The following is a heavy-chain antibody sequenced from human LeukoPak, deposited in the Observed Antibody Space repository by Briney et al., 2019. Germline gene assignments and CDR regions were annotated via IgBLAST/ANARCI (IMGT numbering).Heavy chain of an antibody. V-gene: IGHV4-39*01. CDR3: ARRSLVGELSGGVGFDY. Sequence: SETLSLTCTVSGGSISSSSYYWGWIRQPPGKGLEWIGSIYYSGSTYYNPSLKSRVTISVDTSKNQFSLKLSSVTAADTAVYYCARRSLVGELSGGVGFDYWGQGTLVTVSS. CDR2: IYYSGST. D-gene: IGHD3-10*01. CDR1: GGSISSSSYY. J-gene: IGHJ4*02.